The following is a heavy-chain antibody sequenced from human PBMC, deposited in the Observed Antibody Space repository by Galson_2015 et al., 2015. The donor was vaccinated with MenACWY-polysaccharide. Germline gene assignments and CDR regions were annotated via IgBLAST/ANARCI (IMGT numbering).Heavy chain of an antibody. Sequence: SETLSLTCTVSGGSISSYYWSWIRQPPGKGLEWIGYIYYSGSTNYNPSLKSRVTISVDTSKNQFSLKLSSVTAADTAVYYCARASLGYCSSTSCYSFDYWGQGTLVTVSS. CDR2: IYYSGST. V-gene: IGHV4-59*01. D-gene: IGHD2-2*02. J-gene: IGHJ4*02. CDR1: GGSISSYY. CDR3: ARASLGYCSSTSCYSFDY.